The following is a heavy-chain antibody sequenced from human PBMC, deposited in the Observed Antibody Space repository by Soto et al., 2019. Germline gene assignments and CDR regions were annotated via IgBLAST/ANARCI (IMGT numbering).Heavy chain of an antibody. J-gene: IGHJ4*02. CDR1: GGSFSGYY. CDR3: ARGDWYCSGRSCYSHDY. CDR2: INHSGST. Sequence: QVQLQQWGAGLLEPSETLSLTCAVYGGSFSGYYWSWIRQPPGKGLEWIGEINHSGSTNYNPSLKSRVTISVDTSKNQFSLKLSSVTAADTAVYYCARGDWYCSGRSCYSHDYWGQGTLVTVSS. D-gene: IGHD2-15*01. V-gene: IGHV4-34*01.